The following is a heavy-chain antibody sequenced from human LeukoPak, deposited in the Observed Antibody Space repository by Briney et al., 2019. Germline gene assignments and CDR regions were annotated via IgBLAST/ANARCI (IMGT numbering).Heavy chain of an antibody. V-gene: IGHV3-23*01. J-gene: IGHJ6*03. D-gene: IGHD3-10*01. CDR1: GFTFSSYW. CDR3: ARDGVTMVRGVKVLDYYYYYMDV. Sequence: GGSLRLSCAASGFTFSSYWMHWVRQTPGKGLEWVSAISGSGGSTYYADSVKGRFTISRDNSKNTLYLQMNSLRAEDTAVYYCARDGVTMVRGVKVLDYYYYYMDVWGKGTTVTISS. CDR2: ISGSGGST.